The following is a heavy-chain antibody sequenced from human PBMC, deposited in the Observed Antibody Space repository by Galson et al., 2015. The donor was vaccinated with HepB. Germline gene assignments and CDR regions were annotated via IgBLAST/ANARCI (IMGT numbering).Heavy chain of an antibody. CDR2: ISYDGSNK. V-gene: IGHV3-30*18. CDR1: GFTFSSYG. J-gene: IGHJ5*02. D-gene: IGHD2-15*01. CDR3: AKDPRRYCSGGSCYPFDP. Sequence: SLRLSCAASGFTFSSYGMHWVRQAPGKGLEWVAVISYDGSNKYYADSVKGRFTISRDNSKNTLYLQMNSLRAEDTAVYYCAKDPRRYCSGGSCYPFDPWGQGTLVTVSS.